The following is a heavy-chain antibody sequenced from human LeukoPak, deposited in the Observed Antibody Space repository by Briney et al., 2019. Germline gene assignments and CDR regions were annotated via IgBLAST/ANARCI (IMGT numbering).Heavy chain of an antibody. CDR1: GYSFGDYG. J-gene: IGHJ4*02. D-gene: IGHD3-22*01. Sequence: ASVKVSCKASGYSFGDYGFSWVRQAPGQGLEWLGWISAYNGNRNYAQKVEGRVTMTTDTSTSTAYLELRGLRPDDTAVYYCARGQSYYYDTSADYYIEYYFDSWGQGTLVTVSS. CDR2: ISAYNGNR. V-gene: IGHV1-18*01. CDR3: ARGQSYYYDTSADYYIEYYFDS.